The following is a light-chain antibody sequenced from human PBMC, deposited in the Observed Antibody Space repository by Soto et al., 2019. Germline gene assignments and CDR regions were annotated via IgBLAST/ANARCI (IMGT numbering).Light chain of an antibody. CDR3: MQATQPYT. V-gene: IGKV3-20*01. J-gene: IGKJ2*01. CDR2: ATS. Sequence: EIVLTQSPGTLSLSPGERATLSCRASQSLGSRRLAWYQQRPGQPPRLLIHATSSRVTGIPDRFSGSGSGTDFTLKISRVEAEDVGVYYCMQATQPYTFGQGTKLEIK. CDR1: QSLGSRR.